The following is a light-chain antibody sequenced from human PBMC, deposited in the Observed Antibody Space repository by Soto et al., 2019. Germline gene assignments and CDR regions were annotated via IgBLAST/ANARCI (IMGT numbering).Light chain of an antibody. V-gene: IGLV2-23*02. CDR2: EVS. J-gene: IGLJ3*02. Sequence: QSALTQPASVSGSPGQSITISCTGTYSDVGSYDLVSWYQHYPGKAPKLMIYEVSKRPSGVSNRFSGSKSGNTASLTISGLQAEDEADYFCCSYAASSTPNWVFSGGTKLTVL. CDR1: YSDVGSYDL. CDR3: CSYAASSTPNWV.